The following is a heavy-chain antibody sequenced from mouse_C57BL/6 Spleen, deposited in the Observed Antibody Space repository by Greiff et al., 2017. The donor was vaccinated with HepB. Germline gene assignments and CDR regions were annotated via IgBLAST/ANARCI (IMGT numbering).Heavy chain of an antibody. J-gene: IGHJ3*01. D-gene: IGHD1-1*01. Sequence: EVKLMESGPELVKPGASVKISCKASGYSFTDYNMNWVKQSNGKSLEWIGVINPNYGTTSYNQKFKGKATLTVDQSSSTAYMQLNSLTSEDSAVYYCARGEDYGRPFAYWGQGTLVTVSA. CDR2: INPNYGTT. CDR3: ARGEDYGRPFAY. CDR1: GYSFTDYN. V-gene: IGHV1-39*01.